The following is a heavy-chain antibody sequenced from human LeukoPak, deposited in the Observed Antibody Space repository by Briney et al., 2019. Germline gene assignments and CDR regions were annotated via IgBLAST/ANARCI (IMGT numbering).Heavy chain of an antibody. CDR2: ICGSSAST. D-gene: IGHD2-15*01. CDR3: ARDPGYCSGGSCYGYAFDI. CDR1: GFTFSSYA. Sequence: PGGSLRLSCAASGFTFSSYAMTWVRQAPGKGLEWVSAICGSSASTYYADSVKGRFTISRDNAKNSLYLQMNSLRAEDTAVYYCARDPGYCSGGSCYGYAFDIWGQGTMVTVSS. J-gene: IGHJ3*02. V-gene: IGHV3-23*01.